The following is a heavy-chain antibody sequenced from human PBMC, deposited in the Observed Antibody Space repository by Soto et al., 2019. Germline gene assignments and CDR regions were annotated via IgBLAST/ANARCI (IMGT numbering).Heavy chain of an antibody. CDR2: IGSSSSYT. V-gene: IGHV3-11*05. CDR1: GFPFSDYY. D-gene: IGHD3-9*01. CDR3: ARRRPTGYYNY. Sequence: QVQLVESGGDLVKPGGSLGLSCAASGFPFSDYYMSWIRQAPGKGLEWVSSIGSSSSYTNYADSVKGRFTISRDNAKNSLYLQMNSLRADHTAVYCCARRRPTGYYNYWGKGTLVTVSA. J-gene: IGHJ4*02.